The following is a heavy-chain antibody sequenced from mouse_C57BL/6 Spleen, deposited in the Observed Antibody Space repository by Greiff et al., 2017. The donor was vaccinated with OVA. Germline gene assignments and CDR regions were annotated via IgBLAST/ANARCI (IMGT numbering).Heavy chain of an antibody. Sequence: EVQLQQSGPELVKPGASVKISCKASGYTFTDYYMNWVKQSHGKSLEWIGDINPNNGGTSYNQKFKGKATLTVDKSSSTAYMELRSLTSEDSAVYYCARSWELRYAMDYWGQGTSVTVSS. V-gene: IGHV1-26*01. CDR2: INPNNGGT. CDR1: GYTFTDYY. D-gene: IGHD2-4*01. CDR3: ARSWELRYAMDY. J-gene: IGHJ4*01.